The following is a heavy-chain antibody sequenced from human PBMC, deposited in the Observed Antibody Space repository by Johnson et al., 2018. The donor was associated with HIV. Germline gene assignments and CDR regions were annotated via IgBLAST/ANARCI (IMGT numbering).Heavy chain of an antibody. CDR2: IWYDGSNK. CDR1: GFTFRAYG. J-gene: IGHJ3*02. V-gene: IGHV3-33*08. Sequence: QVQLVESGGGVVQPGTSLRLSCAASGFTFRAYGMHWVRQAPGKGLEWVAVIWYDGSNKYYADSVKGRFTISRDNSKNTLYLQMNSLRTEDKAVYYCARGGTGMVPDAFDIWGQGTMVTVSS. D-gene: IGHD3-10*01. CDR3: ARGGTGMVPDAFDI.